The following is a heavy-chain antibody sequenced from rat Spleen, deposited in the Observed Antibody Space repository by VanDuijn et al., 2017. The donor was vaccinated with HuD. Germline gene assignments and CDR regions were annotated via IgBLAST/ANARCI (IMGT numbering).Heavy chain of an antibody. D-gene: IGHD1-12*02. CDR3: ATEPPYYYDCTYAPGWFAY. Sequence: EVQLVESGGGLVQPGRSLKLSCAASGFTFSNYGMHWIRQAPTKGLEWVASISPSGGSTYYRDSVKGRFTISRDNAKSTLYLQMDSLRSEDTATYYCATEPPYYYDCTYAPGWFAYWGQGTLVTVSS. CDR2: ISPSGGST. CDR1: GFTFSNYG. V-gene: IGHV5-19*01. J-gene: IGHJ3*01.